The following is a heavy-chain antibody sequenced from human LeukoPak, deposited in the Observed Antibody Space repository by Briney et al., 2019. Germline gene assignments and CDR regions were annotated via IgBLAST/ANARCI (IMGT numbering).Heavy chain of an antibody. CDR3: ARDLGYCSGGSCYFSYYYGMDV. V-gene: IGHV1-18*01. J-gene: IGHJ6*02. Sequence: GASVKVSCKASGYTFTSYGISWVRQAPGQGLEWMGWISAYNGNTNYAQKLQGRVTMTTDTSTSTAYMELRSLRSDDTAVYYCARDLGYCSGGSCYFSYYYGMDVWGQGTTVTVSS. CDR1: GYTFTSYG. CDR2: ISAYNGNT. D-gene: IGHD2-15*01.